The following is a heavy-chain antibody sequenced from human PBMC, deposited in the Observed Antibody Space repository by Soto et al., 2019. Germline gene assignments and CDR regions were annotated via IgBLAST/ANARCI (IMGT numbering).Heavy chain of an antibody. CDR3: ARGATTGYPLY. D-gene: IGHD3-9*01. CDR1: GFTVSSNY. Sequence: GGSLTLSCAASGFTVSSNYMSWVRQAPGKGLEWVGVTRSKPHGGTTQYAASVRGRFTISRDDSKSIAYLQMNSLKTEDTAVYYCARGATTGYPLYWGQGTLVTVSS. J-gene: IGHJ4*02. V-gene: IGHV3-49*04. CDR2: TRSKPHGGTT.